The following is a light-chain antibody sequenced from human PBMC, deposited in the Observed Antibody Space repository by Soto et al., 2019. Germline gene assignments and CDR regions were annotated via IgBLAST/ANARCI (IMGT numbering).Light chain of an antibody. V-gene: IGLV2-23*02. CDR2: EVS. CDR1: SSDVGSYNL. CDR3: RSYTGSSPV. Sequence: QSVLTQPASVSGFPGQSITISCTGNSSDVGSYNLVSWYQQHPDKAPKLMVYEVSKRPSGVSIRFSGSKSGNTASLTISGLQAEDEADYYCRSYTGSSPVFGTGTKVTVL. J-gene: IGLJ1*01.